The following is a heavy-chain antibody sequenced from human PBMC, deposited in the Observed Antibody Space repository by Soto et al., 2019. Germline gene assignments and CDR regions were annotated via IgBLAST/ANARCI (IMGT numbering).Heavy chain of an antibody. D-gene: IGHD4-17*01. CDR3: ARDSLLATVTHQEVLWWYFYL. Sequence: EVQLVESGGGLVQPGGSLRLSCAASGFTVSSNYMSWVRQAPGKGLEWVSVIYSGGSTYYAASVKGRFTISRDNSKNTLYLQMNRLRAEDTAVYYCARDSLLATVTHQEVLWWYFYLWGRGTLVTVSS. CDR1: GFTVSSNY. V-gene: IGHV3-66*01. CDR2: IYSGGST. J-gene: IGHJ2*01.